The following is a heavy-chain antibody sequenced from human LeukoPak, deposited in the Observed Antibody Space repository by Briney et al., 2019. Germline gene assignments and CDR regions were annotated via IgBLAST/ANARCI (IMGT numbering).Heavy chain of an antibody. D-gene: IGHD6-13*01. V-gene: IGHV1-69*02. CDR1: GYTFTSYY. CDR3: ASPRYSSWYYFDY. CDR2: IIPILGIA. J-gene: IGHJ4*02. Sequence: SVKVSCKASGYTFTSYYMHWVRQAPGQGLEWMGRIIPILGIANYAQKFQGRVTITADKSTSTAYMELSSLRSEDTAVYYCASPRYSSWYYFDYWGQGTLVTVSS.